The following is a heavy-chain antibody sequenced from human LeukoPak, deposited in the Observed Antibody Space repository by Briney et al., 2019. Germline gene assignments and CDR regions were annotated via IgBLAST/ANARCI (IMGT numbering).Heavy chain of an antibody. J-gene: IGHJ4*02. CDR2: INPHSGGT. CDR3: ARDFKLWFGEGVDY. V-gene: IGHV1-2*02. D-gene: IGHD3-10*01. CDR1: GYTFTDYY. Sequence: ASVKVSCKASGYTFTDYYMHWVRQAPGQGLEWMGWINPHSGGTDHAQKFQGRVAMTRDTSISTAYMELSRLRSDDTAVYYCARDFKLWFGEGVDYWGQGTLVTVSS.